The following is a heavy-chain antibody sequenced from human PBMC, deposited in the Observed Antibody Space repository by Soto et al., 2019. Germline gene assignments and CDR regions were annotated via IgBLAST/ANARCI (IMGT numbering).Heavy chain of an antibody. J-gene: IGHJ4*02. Sequence: EVQLVESGGGLVQPGGSLKLSCAASGFTFSDSALHWVRQASGKGLEWVGRIRSKPSNYATAYAASVRGRFTISRDDSRNTAYLQMNSLKTEDTAIYYCTRVETTPFDYWGQGTLVTVSS. CDR2: IRSKPSNYAT. V-gene: IGHV3-73*02. D-gene: IGHD2-15*01. CDR1: GFTFSDSA. CDR3: TRVETTPFDY.